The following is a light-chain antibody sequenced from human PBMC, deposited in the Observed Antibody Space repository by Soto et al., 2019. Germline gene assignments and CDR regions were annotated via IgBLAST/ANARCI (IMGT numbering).Light chain of an antibody. V-gene: IGLV2-14*01. J-gene: IGLJ2*01. CDR3: SSYTSSSNVV. CDR2: DVS. Sequence: QSALTQPASVSGSPGQSITISCTGTSCDVGGYNYVSWYHQHPGKAPKLMMYDVSNRPSGVSNRFSGSKSGNTASLTISGLQAEDEADYYCSSYTSSSNVVFGGGTKLTVL. CDR1: SCDVGGYNY.